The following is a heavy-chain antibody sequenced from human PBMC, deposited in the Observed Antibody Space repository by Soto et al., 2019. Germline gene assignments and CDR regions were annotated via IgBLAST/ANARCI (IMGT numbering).Heavy chain of an antibody. Sequence: SGGSLRLSCAASGFTFSSYGMHWVRQAPGKGLEWVAVISYDGSNKYYADSVKGRFTISRDNSKNTLYLQMNSLRAEDTAVYYCVNYYDSSGRFDYWGQGTLVTVSS. CDR2: ISYDGSNK. V-gene: IGHV3-30*03. CDR3: VNYYDSSGRFDY. D-gene: IGHD3-22*01. J-gene: IGHJ4*02. CDR1: GFTFSSYG.